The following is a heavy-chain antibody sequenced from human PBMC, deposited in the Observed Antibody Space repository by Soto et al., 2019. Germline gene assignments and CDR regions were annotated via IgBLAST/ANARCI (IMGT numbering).Heavy chain of an antibody. D-gene: IGHD3-9*01. CDR1: GFSLNSRGVG. CDR2: VYWDDDK. J-gene: IGHJ4*02. V-gene: IGHV2-5*02. CDR3: VQRGPVDETGMGFDF. Sequence: SGPTLVNPIQTLTLTCTFSGFSLNSRGVGVGWVRQPPGKALEWLTIVYWDDDKRYRPSLRSRLSIRKDTPKNQVVLTLTNTDPVDTATYYCVQRGPVDETGMGFDFWGQGSLVTVAS.